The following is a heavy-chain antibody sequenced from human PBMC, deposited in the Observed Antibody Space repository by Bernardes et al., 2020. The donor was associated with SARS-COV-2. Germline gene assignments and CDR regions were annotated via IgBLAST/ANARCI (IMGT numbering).Heavy chain of an antibody. V-gene: IGHV3-74*01. CDR2: INTDGTTI. Sequence: GGSLRLSCAASGFTFTNSWMHWVRQVPGKGLVWVSRINTDGTTINYADSVKGRFTISRDNAKSMVYLQMNSLRAEDTAIYYCARRISADGYYYFDYWGQGTLVTVSS. D-gene: IGHD3-3*02. J-gene: IGHJ4*02. CDR1: GFTFTNSW. CDR3: ARRISADGYYYFDY.